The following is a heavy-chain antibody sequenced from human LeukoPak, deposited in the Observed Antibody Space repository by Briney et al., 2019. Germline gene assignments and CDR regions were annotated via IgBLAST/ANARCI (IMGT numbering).Heavy chain of an antibody. V-gene: IGHV3-74*01. CDR1: GFAFSSYW. CDR2: INSDGSST. J-gene: IGHJ6*02. CDR3: ARAEQLARGDLYYGMDV. D-gene: IGHD6-13*01. Sequence: GGSLRLSCAASGFAFSSYWMHWVRQAPGKGLVWVSRINSDGSSTSYADSVKGRFTISRDNAKNTLYLQMNSLRAEDTAVYYCARAEQLARGDLYYGMDVWGQGTTVTVSS.